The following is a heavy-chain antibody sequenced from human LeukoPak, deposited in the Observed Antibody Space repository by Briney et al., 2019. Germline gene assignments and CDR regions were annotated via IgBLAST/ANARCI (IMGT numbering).Heavy chain of an antibody. V-gene: IGHV4-34*01. Sequence: PSETLSLTCAVYGGSFSGYYWSWIRQPPGKGLEWIGEINHSGSTNYNPSLKSRVTISVDTSKNQFSLKLSSVTAADTAVYYCARGLNMTTVTTPTWRQGTLVTVSS. CDR1: GGSFSGYY. CDR3: ARGLNMTTVTTPT. CDR2: INHSGST. D-gene: IGHD4-17*01. J-gene: IGHJ5*02.